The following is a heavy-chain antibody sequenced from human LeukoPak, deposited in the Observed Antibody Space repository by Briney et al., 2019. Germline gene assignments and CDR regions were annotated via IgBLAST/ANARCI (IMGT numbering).Heavy chain of an antibody. J-gene: IGHJ6*02. CDR3: ARYDFWSGNHYYYYGMDV. V-gene: IGHV1-18*01. CDR2: ISACNGNT. D-gene: IGHD3-3*01. Sequence: ASVKVSCKASGYTFTSYGISWVRQAPGQGLEWMGWISACNGNTNYAQKLQGRVTMTTDTSTSTAYMELRSLRSDDTAVYYCARYDFWSGNHYYYYGMDVRGQGTTVTVSS. CDR1: GYTFTSYG.